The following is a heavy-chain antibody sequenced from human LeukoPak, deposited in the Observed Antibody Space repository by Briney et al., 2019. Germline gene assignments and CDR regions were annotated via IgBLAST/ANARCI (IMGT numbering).Heavy chain of an antibody. V-gene: IGHV4-59*01. D-gene: IGHD1-14*01. CDR3: ARVIRNNFDY. J-gene: IGHJ4*02. CDR2: IYYTGIT. CDR1: GDSINNYY. Sequence: SETLSLTCTVSGDSINNYYWNWIRQPPGKGLEWIGYIYYTGITNYNPSLKSRVTISLDTSKNQFSLKVSSVTTADTAMYYCARVIRNNFDYWGQGTLVTVSS.